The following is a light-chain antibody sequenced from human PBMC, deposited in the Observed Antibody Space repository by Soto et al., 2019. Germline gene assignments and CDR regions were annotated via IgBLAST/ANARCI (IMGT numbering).Light chain of an antibody. CDR3: SSYTTSGSLFYV. CDR2: EVT. Sequence: QSVLTQPASVSGSPGQSITISCTGASSDIGGYNYVSWYQHHPGKAPKLLIYEVTNRPSGVSNRFSGSKSGKTASLTISGLQAEDEADYYCSSYTTSGSLFYVFGTGTKLNVL. CDR1: SSDIGGYNY. J-gene: IGLJ1*01. V-gene: IGLV2-14*01.